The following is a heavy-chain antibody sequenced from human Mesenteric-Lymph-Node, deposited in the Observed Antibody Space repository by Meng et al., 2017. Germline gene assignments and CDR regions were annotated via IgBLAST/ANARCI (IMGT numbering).Heavy chain of an antibody. D-gene: IGHD6-19*01. CDR2: ISTGGSEE. V-gene: IGHV3-7*01. CDR1: GFTFKNYW. CDR3: ARGGESSGLFASYY. Sequence: GGSLRLSCAASGFTFKNYWMMWVRQVPGGGLEWVAHISTGGSEEYYVASVRGRFTISRDNAKNSLYLQMNSLRAEDTAVYYCARGGESSGLFASYYWGQGTLVTVSS. J-gene: IGHJ4*02.